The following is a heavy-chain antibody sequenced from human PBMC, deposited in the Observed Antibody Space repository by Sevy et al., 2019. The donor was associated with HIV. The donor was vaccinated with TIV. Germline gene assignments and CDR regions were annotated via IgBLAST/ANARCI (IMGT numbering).Heavy chain of an antibody. CDR1: GFTFTNYS. CDR3: AREGCTQPHDY. CDR2: FSFGCGRI. V-gene: IGHV3-23*01. J-gene: IGHJ4*02. Sequence: GGSLRLSCAASGFTFTNYSMSWLRQAPGKGLEWVSTFSFGCGRINYADSVKGRFTISRDDSKNTLYLQMNSLRAEDTATYFCAREGCTQPHDYWGQRTLVTVSS.